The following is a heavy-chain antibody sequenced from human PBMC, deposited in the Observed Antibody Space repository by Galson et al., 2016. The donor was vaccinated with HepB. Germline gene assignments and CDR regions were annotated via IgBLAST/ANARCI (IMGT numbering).Heavy chain of an antibody. CDR3: ARAYQYTLDY. D-gene: IGHD1-1*01. Sequence: SLRLSCAASGLTFSRFWMTWVRQAPGKGLEWVANINQDGREKHYLDSVRGRFTISRDNAKNTLYLQMNSLRAEDTAVYFCARAYQYTLDYWGQGTLVTVSS. CDR1: GLTFSRFW. V-gene: IGHV3-7*04. J-gene: IGHJ4*02. CDR2: INQDGREK.